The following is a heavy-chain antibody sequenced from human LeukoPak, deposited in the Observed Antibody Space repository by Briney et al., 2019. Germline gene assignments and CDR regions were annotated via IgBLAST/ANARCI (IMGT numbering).Heavy chain of an antibody. D-gene: IGHD2-15*01. CDR3: ARDNGWSADF. CDR1: GFTFSSYW. CDR2: IKQDGSAK. V-gene: IGHV3-7*03. J-gene: IGHJ4*02. Sequence: GSLRLSCAASGFTFSSYWMNWARQAPGQGLEWVANIKQDGSAKPYVDSVKGRFTNSRDNAKNSLFLQMNSLRAEDTAVYYCARDNGWSADFWGQGTLVTVSS.